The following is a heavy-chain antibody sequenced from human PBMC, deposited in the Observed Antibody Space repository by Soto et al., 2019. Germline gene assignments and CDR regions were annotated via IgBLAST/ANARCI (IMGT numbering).Heavy chain of an antibody. CDR3: ARYGSGSSVWFDP. CDR2: IYYSGNT. V-gene: IGHV4-59*08. Sequence: PSETLSLTCTVSGGSISSYYWSWIRHPPGKGLEWIGYIYYSGNTNYNPSLKSRVTISVDTSKNQFSLKLSSVTAADTAVYYCARYGSGSSVWFDPWGQGTLVTVSS. J-gene: IGHJ5*02. CDR1: GGSISSYY. D-gene: IGHD3-10*01.